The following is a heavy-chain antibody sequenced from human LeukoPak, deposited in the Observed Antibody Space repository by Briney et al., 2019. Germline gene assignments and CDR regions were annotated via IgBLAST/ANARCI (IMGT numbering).Heavy chain of an antibody. V-gene: IGHV4-39*01. J-gene: IGHJ3*02. CDR1: GGSISSSSYY. CDR2: IYYSGST. Sequence: SETLSLTCTVSGGSISSSSYYWGWIRQPPGKGLEWIGSIYYSGSTYYNPSLKSRVTVSVDTSKNQFSLKLSSVTAADTAVYYCATMTIFYAFDIWGQGTMVTVSS. CDR3: ATMTIFYAFDI. D-gene: IGHD5-24*01.